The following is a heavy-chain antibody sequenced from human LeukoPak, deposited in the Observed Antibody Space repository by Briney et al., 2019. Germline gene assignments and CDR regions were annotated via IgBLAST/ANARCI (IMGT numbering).Heavy chain of an antibody. CDR1: GYTFTIYA. V-gene: IGHV1-3*01. Sequence: ASENVSRTSSGYTFTIYAMRWVRHAPGQRLGWVGWSNAGIGNTKYTQKFQGSDTITRDTSASTAYMERSSLRSEDAAVYYCARDYSGWSSYFGPWGQGTLVTVSS. J-gene: IGHJ5*02. CDR2: SNAGIGNT. D-gene: IGHD6-19*01. CDR3: ARDYSGWSSYFGP.